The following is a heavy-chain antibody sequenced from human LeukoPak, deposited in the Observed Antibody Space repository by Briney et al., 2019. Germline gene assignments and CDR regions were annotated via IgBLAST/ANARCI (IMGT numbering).Heavy chain of an antibody. D-gene: IGHD2-2*01. V-gene: IGHV4-39*01. CDR1: GGPISSSSHY. CDR2: IFYNGDT. J-gene: IGHJ6*02. Sequence: SETLSLTCTVSGGPISSSSHYWGWIRQPPGKGLEWIGSIFYNGDTYYNPSLKSRVTISVDTSKNQFSLNLNFVTAADTAVYYCARGPLGYCSSTSCYDGYYYYGMDVWGQGTTVTVSS. CDR3: ARGPLGYCSSTSCYDGYYYYGMDV.